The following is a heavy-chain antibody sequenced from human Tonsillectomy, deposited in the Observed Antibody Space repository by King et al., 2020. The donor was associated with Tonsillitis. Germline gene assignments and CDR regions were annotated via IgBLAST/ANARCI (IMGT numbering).Heavy chain of an antibody. CDR3: TRFAAPEYGDYGDY. V-gene: IGHV3-73*02. CDR2: LRTKLKNYGP. Sequence: VQLVESGGAWVQPGGSRNFPFAASGLTSSALALTGAAQASGKGLDGFAGLRTKLKNYGPAYAASMKGRFIISRDDSKNTVYLRMKSLKTEDTAVYYCTRFAAPEYGDYGDYWGQGTLVTVSS. J-gene: IGHJ4*02. D-gene: IGHD4-17*01. CDR1: GLTSSALA.